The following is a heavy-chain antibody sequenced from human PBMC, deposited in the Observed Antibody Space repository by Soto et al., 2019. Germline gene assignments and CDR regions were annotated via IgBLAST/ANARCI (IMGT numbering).Heavy chain of an antibody. J-gene: IGHJ4*02. CDR2: INSDGSST. CDR1: GFTFGSSW. V-gene: IGHV3-74*01. Sequence: EVQLVESGGGLVQPGGSLRLSCAASGFTFGSSWMHWVRQAPGKGLVWVSRINSDGSSTNYADSVKGRFTISRDNAKNTLYLQMTSLRAEDTAVYYCATDFYGSRDYWGQGTLVTVSS. D-gene: IGHD3-10*01. CDR3: ATDFYGSRDY.